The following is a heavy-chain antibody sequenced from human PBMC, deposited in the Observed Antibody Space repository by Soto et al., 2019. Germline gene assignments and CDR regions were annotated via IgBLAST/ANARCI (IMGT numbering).Heavy chain of an antibody. CDR3: AKKQWLAPTDYYLDV. CDR2: MNPNSGNT. CDR1: EYTFTSYD. V-gene: IGHV1-8*01. Sequence: GASVKVSCKASEYTFTSYDINWVRQATGQGLEWMGWMNPNSGNTGYAQKFQGRVTMTRNTSISTAYMELSSLRSEDTAVYYCAKKQWLAPTDYYLDVWGKGTTVTVS. D-gene: IGHD6-19*01. J-gene: IGHJ6*03.